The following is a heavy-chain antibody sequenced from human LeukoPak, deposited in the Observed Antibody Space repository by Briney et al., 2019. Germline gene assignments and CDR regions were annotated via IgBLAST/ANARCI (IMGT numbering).Heavy chain of an antibody. J-gene: IGHJ6*02. V-gene: IGHV1-2*02. Sequence: ASVKVSCKASGYTFTGYYMHWARQAPGQGLEWMGWINPNSGGTNYAQKFQGRVTMTRDTSISTAYMELSRLRSDDTAVYYCAREQTTGLYYYGMDVWGQGTTVTVSS. D-gene: IGHD4-11*01. CDR1: GYTFTGYY. CDR2: INPNSGGT. CDR3: AREQTTGLYYYGMDV.